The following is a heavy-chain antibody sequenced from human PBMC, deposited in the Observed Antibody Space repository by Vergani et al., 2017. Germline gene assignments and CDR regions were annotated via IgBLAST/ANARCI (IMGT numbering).Heavy chain of an antibody. D-gene: IGHD2-15*01. V-gene: IGHV4-34*01. CDR3: ARVPSSVVVAASLWFDP. J-gene: IGHJ5*02. Sequence: QVQLQQWGAGLLTPSETLSLTCAVYGGSFSGYYWSWIRQPPGKGLECIGEINHSESTNYNPSLKSRVTISVDTSKNQFSLKLRSVTAADTAVYYCARVPSSVVVAASLWFDPWGQGTLVTVSS. CDR1: GGSFSGYY. CDR2: INHSEST.